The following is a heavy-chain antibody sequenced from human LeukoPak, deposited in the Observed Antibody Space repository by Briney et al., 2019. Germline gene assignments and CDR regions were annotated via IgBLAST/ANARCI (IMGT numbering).Heavy chain of an antibody. Sequence: SETLSLTCAVYGGSFSGYYWSWIRQPPGKGLEWIGEINHSGSTNYNPSLKSRVTISVDTSKNQFSLELSSVTAADTAVYYCARGRSRGYFDYWGQGTLVTVSS. CDR3: ARGRSRGYFDY. V-gene: IGHV4-34*01. D-gene: IGHD6-13*01. J-gene: IGHJ4*02. CDR2: INHSGST. CDR1: GGSFSGYY.